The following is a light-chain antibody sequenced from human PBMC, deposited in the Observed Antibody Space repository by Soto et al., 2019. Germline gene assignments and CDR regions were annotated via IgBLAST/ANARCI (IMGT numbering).Light chain of an antibody. V-gene: IGKV1-5*03. CDR1: QTISSW. Sequence: DIQMTQSPSALSGSVGDRVTITCRASQTISSWLAWYQQKPGKAPKLLIYKASTLKSGVPSRFSGSGSGTDFTLTISRLEPEDFAVYYCQKYGSSTGITFGQGKRREIK. CDR2: KAS. J-gene: IGKJ5*01. CDR3: QKYGSSTGIT.